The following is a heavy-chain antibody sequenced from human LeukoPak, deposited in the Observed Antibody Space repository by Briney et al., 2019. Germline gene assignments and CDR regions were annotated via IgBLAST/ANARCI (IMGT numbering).Heavy chain of an antibody. CDR1: GFTFDDYT. CDR3: AGSPYYYYCYYMDV. V-gene: IGHV3-43*01. J-gene: IGHJ6*03. Sequence: GGSLRLSCAASGFTFDDYTMHWVRQAPGKGLEWVSLISWDGGSTYYADSVKGRFTISRDNSKNSLYLQMNSLRTEDTALYYCAGSPYYYYCYYMDVWGKGTTVTVSS. CDR2: ISWDGGST.